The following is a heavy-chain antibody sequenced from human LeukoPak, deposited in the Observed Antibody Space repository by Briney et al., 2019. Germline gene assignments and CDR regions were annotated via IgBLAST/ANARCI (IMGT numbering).Heavy chain of an antibody. D-gene: IGHD3-22*01. CDR3: AKGYYYDSSGYPSDAFDI. V-gene: IGHV3-30*18. Sequence: GGSLRLSCAASGFTFSSYGMHWVRQAPGKGLEWVAVISYDGSNKYYADSVKGRFTISRDNSKNTLYLQMNSLRAEDTAAYYCAKGYYYDSSGYPSDAFDIWGQGTMVTVSS. CDR1: GFTFSSYG. CDR2: ISYDGSNK. J-gene: IGHJ3*02.